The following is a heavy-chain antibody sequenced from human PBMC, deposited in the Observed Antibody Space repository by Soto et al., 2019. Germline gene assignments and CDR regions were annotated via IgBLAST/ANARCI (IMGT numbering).Heavy chain of an antibody. D-gene: IGHD6-13*01. J-gene: IGHJ6*02. CDR2: ISSSGGNT. Sequence: GGSLRPSCAASGFTFSDYPMTWFRQAPGKGLEWVSGISSSGGNTYSADSAKGRFTITRDNSKNTLSLQMDSLRAEDTAVYYCAKNGESSKTWYMWYYALDVWGQGTTVTVSS. CDR3: AKNGESSKTWYMWYYALDV. V-gene: IGHV3-23*01. CDR1: GFTFSDYP.